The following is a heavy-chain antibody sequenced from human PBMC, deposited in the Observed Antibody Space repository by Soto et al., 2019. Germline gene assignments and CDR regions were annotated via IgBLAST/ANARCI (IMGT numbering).Heavy chain of an antibody. CDR3: AKGESYYETSGSSDN. CDR2: IGNTGGSS. J-gene: IGHJ4*02. CDR1: GFTFSSYA. Sequence: GGSRRLSCAASGFTFSSYAMNWVRQAPGKRLEWVSSIGNTGGSSYYADSVKGRFTISRDNSKNTLYLQMNSLRVADTAIYYCAKGESYYETSGSSDNWGQGTLVTVSS. D-gene: IGHD3-22*01. V-gene: IGHV3-23*01.